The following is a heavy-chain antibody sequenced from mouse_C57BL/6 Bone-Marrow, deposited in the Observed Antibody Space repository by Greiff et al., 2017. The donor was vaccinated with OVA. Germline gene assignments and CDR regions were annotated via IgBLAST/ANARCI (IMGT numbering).Heavy chain of an antibody. CDR1: GFNIKDYY. V-gene: IGHV14-1*01. D-gene: IGHD1-1*01. CDR2: IDPEDGDT. CDR3: TTWIYYGSSPSYWYFDV. Sequence: VQLQQSGAELVRPGASVKLSCTASGFNIKDYYMHWVKQRPEQGLEWIGRIDPEDGDTEYAPKFQGKATMTADTSSNAAYLQLSSLTSEDTAFYYCTTWIYYGSSPSYWYFDVWGTGTTVTVSS. J-gene: IGHJ1*03.